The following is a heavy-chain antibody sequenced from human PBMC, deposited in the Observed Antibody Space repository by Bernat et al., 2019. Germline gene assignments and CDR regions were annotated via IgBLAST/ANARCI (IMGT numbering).Heavy chain of an antibody. J-gene: IGHJ6*03. CDR1: GFTFSNAW. CDR2: IKSKTDGGTT. CDR3: TTAGGTSSFECYYCYYYMDV. D-gene: IGHD2-2*01. Sequence: EVQLVESGGGLVKPGGSLRLSCAASGFTFSNAWMSWVRQAPGKGLEWVGRIKSKTDGGTTDYAAPVKGRFTISRDDSKNTLYLQMNSLKSEDTAVYYCTTAGGTSSFECYYCYYYMDVWGKGTTVTVSS. V-gene: IGHV3-15*01.